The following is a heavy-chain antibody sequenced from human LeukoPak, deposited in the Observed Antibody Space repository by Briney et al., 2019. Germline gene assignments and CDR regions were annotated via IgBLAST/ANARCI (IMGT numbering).Heavy chain of an antibody. CDR2: INSDGSST. D-gene: IGHD2-2*01. J-gene: IGHJ6*03. CDR3: AKDAISFNYYYYYMDV. CDR1: GFTFSSYW. Sequence: GGSLRLSCAASGFTFSSYWMHWVRQAPGKGLVWVSRINSDGSSTSYADSVKGRFTISRDNAKNTLYLQMNSLRAEDTAVYYCAKDAISFNYYYYYMDVWGKGTTVTVSS. V-gene: IGHV3-74*01.